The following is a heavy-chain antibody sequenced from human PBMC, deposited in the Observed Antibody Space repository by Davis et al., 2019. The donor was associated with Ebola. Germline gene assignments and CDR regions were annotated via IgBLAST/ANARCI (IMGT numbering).Heavy chain of an antibody. D-gene: IGHD3-3*01. V-gene: IGHV1-18*04. CDR1: GYTFTSYG. J-gene: IGHJ6*02. Sequence: ASVKVSCKASGYTFTSYGISWVRQAPGQGLEWMGWISAYNGNTNYAQKLQGRVTMTTDTSTSTAYMELRSLRSDDTAVYYCARDFFGVVMFGGMDVWGQGTTVTVSS. CDR3: ARDFFGVVMFGGMDV. CDR2: ISAYNGNT.